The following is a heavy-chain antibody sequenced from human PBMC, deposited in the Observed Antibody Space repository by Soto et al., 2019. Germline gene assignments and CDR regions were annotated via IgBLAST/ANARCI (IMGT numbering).Heavy chain of an antibody. J-gene: IGHJ4*02. CDR2: VSYDESNK. D-gene: IGHD5-18*01. CDR1: GFTFSNYG. Sequence: QVQLVESGGGVVQPGRSLRLSCEVSGFTFSNYGMHWVRQAPGKGLEWVAVVSYDESNKYYAESVKGRFTIPRDNSKNTVDLKMQCVRVEDTDMYYCPKEEVVRNSYGYDVWGQGTLVTVSS. V-gene: IGHV3-30*18. CDR3: PKEEVVRNSYGYDV.